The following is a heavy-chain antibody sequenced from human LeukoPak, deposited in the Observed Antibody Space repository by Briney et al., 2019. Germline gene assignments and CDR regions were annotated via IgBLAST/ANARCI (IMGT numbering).Heavy chain of an antibody. CDR3: ATFPTVTVIVGGVFDY. CDR1: GFTFSSYW. CDR2: INTDGSGT. V-gene: IGHV3-74*01. Sequence: GGSLRLSCAASGFTFSSYWMHWVRQAPGKGLVWVSYINTDGSGTSYADSVKGRFTISRDNAKNTLYLQMNNLRAEDTAVYYCATFPTVTVIVGGVFDYWGQGTLVTVSS. D-gene: IGHD3-22*01. J-gene: IGHJ4*02.